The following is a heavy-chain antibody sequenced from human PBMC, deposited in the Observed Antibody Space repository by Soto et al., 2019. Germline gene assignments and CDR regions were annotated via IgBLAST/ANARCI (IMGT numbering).Heavy chain of an antibody. J-gene: IGHJ4*02. V-gene: IGHV3-15*01. CDR3: TTDSGMSPYSFDY. D-gene: IGHD1-26*01. Sequence: SGGSLRLSCATSGFTLSNAWVGWVRQAPGKGLEWVGRIMSKTDGGTTDYAAPVKGRFTISRDDSKSTLYLQMNSLKTEDTAFYYCTTDSGMSPYSFDYWGQGTLVTVSS. CDR2: IMSKTDGGTT. CDR1: GFTLSNAW.